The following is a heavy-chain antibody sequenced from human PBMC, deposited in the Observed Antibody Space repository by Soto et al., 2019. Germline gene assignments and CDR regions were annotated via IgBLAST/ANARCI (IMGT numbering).Heavy chain of an antibody. CDR2: LHSGGDT. CDR1: GIPVSSNY. CDR3: ARDGPYYYASRMDG. D-gene: IGHD3-10*01. V-gene: IGHV3-53*04. J-gene: IGHJ6*02. Sequence: EVQLVESGGGLVQPGGSLRLSCVASGIPVSSNYMTWVRQAPGKGLEWVSVLHSGGDTYYANSVQGRFTISRHDSANTVLLQMNSLTAEDTAVYYCARDGPYYYASRMDGWGQGTTVTVSS.